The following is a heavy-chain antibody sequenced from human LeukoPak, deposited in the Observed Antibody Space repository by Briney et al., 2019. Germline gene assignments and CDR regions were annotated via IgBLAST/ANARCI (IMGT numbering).Heavy chain of an antibody. D-gene: IGHD6-19*01. Sequence: GSLLLSCAASGFTFSSYEMNWVRQAPGKGLEWVSYISSSGSTIYYADSVKGRFTISRDNAKNSLYLQMNSLRAEDTAVYYCATQYSSDSFDYWGQGTLVTASS. J-gene: IGHJ4*02. CDR3: ATQYSSDSFDY. V-gene: IGHV3-48*03. CDR1: GFTFSSYE. CDR2: ISSSGSTI.